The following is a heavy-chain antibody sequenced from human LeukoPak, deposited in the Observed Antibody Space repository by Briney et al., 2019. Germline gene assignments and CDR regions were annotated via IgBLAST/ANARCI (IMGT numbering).Heavy chain of an antibody. CDR1: GFTFSSYA. Sequence: GGSLRLSCAASGFTFSSYAMSWVRQAPGKGLEWVSAISGSGGSTYYADSMKGRFTISRDNSKNTLYLQMNSLRAEDTAVYYCARSSGDPGIAVAGRGHWFDPWGQGTLVTVSS. J-gene: IGHJ5*02. D-gene: IGHD6-19*01. CDR3: ARSSGDPGIAVAGRGHWFDP. CDR2: ISGSGGST. V-gene: IGHV3-23*01.